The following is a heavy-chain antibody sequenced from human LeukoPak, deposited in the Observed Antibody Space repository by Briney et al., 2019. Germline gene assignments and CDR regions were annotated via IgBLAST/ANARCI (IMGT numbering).Heavy chain of an antibody. CDR2: IYYSGST. D-gene: IGHD2-2*01. CDR3: ARDSRCTGTSCYESWFDP. J-gene: IGHJ5*02. CDR1: GGSITNYY. Sequence: SETLSLICTVSGGSITNYYWSWIRQPPGKGLEWIGYIYYSGSTNYNPSLKSRVTISVDTSKNQFSLRLSSVTAADTAVYYCARDSRCTGTSCYESWFDPWGQGTLVIVSS. V-gene: IGHV4-59*01.